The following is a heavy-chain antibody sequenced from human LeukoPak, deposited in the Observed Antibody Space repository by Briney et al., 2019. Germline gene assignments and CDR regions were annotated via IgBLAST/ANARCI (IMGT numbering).Heavy chain of an antibody. CDR3: TRDSHRDSDDSFDV. V-gene: IGHV3-48*03. D-gene: IGHD2-21*02. J-gene: IGHJ3*01. CDR2: IAGSCSTI. Sequence: GGSLRLSCVASGFTFSNYDMNWVRQAPGKGLEWVSNIAGSCSTIYYADSVKGRFTISRDNAKNSLYLQMDSLRAEDTAVYYCTRDSHRDSDDSFDVWGQGTLVTVSS. CDR1: GFTFSNYD.